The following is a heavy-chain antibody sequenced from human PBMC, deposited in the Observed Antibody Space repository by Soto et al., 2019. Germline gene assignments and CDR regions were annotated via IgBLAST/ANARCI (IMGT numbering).Heavy chain of an antibody. CDR2: ISGSGGST. J-gene: IGHJ3*02. V-gene: IGHV3-23*01. CDR1: GFTFSSYA. Sequence: PGGSLRLSCAASGFTFSSYAMSWVRQAPGKGLEWVSAISGSGGSTYYAGSVKGRFTISRDNSKNTLYLQMNSLRAEDTAVYYCAKTGKVVVIPYGAFDIWGQGTMVTVSS. D-gene: IGHD3-22*01. CDR3: AKTGKVVVIPYGAFDI.